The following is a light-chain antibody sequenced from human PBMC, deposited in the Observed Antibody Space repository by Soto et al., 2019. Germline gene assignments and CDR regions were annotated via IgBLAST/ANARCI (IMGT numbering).Light chain of an antibody. CDR3: QQYNNWLIT. CDR2: GAS. J-gene: IGKJ5*01. CDR1: QSVRSN. V-gene: IGKV3-15*01. Sequence: ETEMTQSPATLSVSPGERATLSCRASQSVRSNVAWCQQKPGQAPRLLMYGASTRATGIPARFSGSGSGTEFTLTISSLQSEDFGVYYCQQYNNWLITFGQGTRLEIK.